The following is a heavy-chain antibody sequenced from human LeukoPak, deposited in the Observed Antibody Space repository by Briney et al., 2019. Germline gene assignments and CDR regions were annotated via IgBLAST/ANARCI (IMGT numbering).Heavy chain of an antibody. D-gene: IGHD3-3*01. CDR1: GFAFSSYA. CDR3: ARGCEEWLSEYYFDY. Sequence: GGSLRLSCAASGFAFSSYAMHWVRQAPGKGLGWVAVISYDGSNKYYADSVKGRFTISRDNSKNTLYLQMNSLRAEDTAVYYCARGCEEWLSEYYFDYWGQGTLVTVSS. V-gene: IGHV3-30-3*01. CDR2: ISYDGSNK. J-gene: IGHJ4*02.